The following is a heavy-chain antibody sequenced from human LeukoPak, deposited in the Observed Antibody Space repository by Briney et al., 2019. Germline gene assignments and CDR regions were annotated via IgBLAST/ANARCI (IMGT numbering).Heavy chain of an antibody. CDR2: ISWNSGSI. CDR1: GFTFDDYA. D-gene: IGHD6-13*01. J-gene: IGHJ4*02. Sequence: GGSLRLSCAASGFTFDDYAMHWVRHAPGKGLGWVSGISWNSGSIGYADSVKGRFTISRDNAKNSLYLQMNSLRAEDTALYYCAKDTSDSSSCLVNWGQGTLVTVSS. CDR3: AKDTSDSSSCLVN. V-gene: IGHV3-9*01.